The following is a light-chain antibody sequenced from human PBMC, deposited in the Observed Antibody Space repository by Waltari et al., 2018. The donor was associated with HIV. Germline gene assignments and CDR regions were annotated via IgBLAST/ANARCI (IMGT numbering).Light chain of an antibody. Sequence: DIVMTQSPDSLAVSMGERATINCKSSRSVFYSSNNKNYLAWYQQKPGQPPKLLIYWASARESGVPDRFSASGSGTDFTLTISSLQAEDVAVYYCQQHYTTPLTFGGGTKVEI. V-gene: IGKV4-1*01. CDR2: WAS. CDR1: RSVFYSSNNKNY. J-gene: IGKJ4*01. CDR3: QQHYTTPLT.